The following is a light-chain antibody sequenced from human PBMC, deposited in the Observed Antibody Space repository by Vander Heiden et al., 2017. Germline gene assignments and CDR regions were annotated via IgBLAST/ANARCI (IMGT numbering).Light chain of an antibody. CDR1: QSVSSN. CDR2: GAS. V-gene: IGKV3-15*01. Sequence: EIVMTQSPATLSVSTGERATLSCRASQSVSSNLAWYQQKPGRAPRLLIYGASTRATGIPARFSGSGSGTEFTLTISSLQSEDFAVYYCQQYNDWLTWTFGQGTKVEIK. J-gene: IGKJ1*01. CDR3: QQYNDWLTWT.